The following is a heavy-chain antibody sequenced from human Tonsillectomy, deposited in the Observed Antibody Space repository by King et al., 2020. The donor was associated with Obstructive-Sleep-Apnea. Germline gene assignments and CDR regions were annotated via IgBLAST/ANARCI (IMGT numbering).Heavy chain of an antibody. J-gene: IGHJ4*02. V-gene: IGHV3-7*01. CDR1: GLTYSNHW. D-gene: IGHD5-18*01. CDR3: VRGGYTYDY. CDR2: IKEDGSDK. Sequence: VQLVESGGGLVQPGEALRLSCAVAGLTYSNHWMSWVRQAPGQGLEWVAKIKEDGSDKYYVDSVKGRFTISRDNAKNSLYLQMNSLRVEDTAMYYCVRGGYTYDYWGQGTLVIVSS.